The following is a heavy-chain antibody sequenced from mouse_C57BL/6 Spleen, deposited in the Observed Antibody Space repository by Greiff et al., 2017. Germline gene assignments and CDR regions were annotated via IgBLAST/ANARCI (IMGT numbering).Heavy chain of an antibody. CDR2: IDPENGDT. CDR3: TNGGNAMDY. CDR1: GFNIKDDY. J-gene: IGHJ4*01. V-gene: IGHV14-4*01. Sequence: VQLKESGAELVRPGASVKLSCTASGFNIKDDYMHWVKQRPEQGLEWIGWIDPENGDTEYASKLQGKATITADTSSNTAYLQLSSLTSEDTAVYYCTNGGNAMDYWGQGTSVTVSS.